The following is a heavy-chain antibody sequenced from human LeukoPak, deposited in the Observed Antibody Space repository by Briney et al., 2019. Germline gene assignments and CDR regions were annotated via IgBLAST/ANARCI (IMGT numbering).Heavy chain of an antibody. CDR1: GFTFSNAW. V-gene: IGHV3-15*01. CDR3: TTVDCSSTSCYSLGFDP. D-gene: IGHD2-2*01. Sequence: PGGSLRLSCAASGFTFSNAWMSWVRQAPGKGLEWVGRIKSKTDGGITDYAAPVKGRFTISRDDSKNTLYLQMNSLKTEDTAVYYCTTVDCSSTSCYSLGFDPWGQGTLVTVSS. CDR2: IKSKTDGGIT. J-gene: IGHJ5*02.